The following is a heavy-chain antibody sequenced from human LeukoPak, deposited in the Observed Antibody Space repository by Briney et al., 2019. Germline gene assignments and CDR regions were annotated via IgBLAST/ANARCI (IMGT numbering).Heavy chain of an antibody. CDR2: ISSSSSYI. CDR1: GFTFSSYS. J-gene: IGHJ4*02. CDR3: ARDLLVAATPYPGY. V-gene: IGHV3-21*01. D-gene: IGHD2-15*01. Sequence: GGSLRLPCAASGFTFSSYSMNWVRQAPGKGLEWVSSISSSSSYIYYADSVKGRFTISRDNAKNSLYLQMNSLRAEDTAVYYCARDLLVAATPYPGYWGQGTLVTVSS.